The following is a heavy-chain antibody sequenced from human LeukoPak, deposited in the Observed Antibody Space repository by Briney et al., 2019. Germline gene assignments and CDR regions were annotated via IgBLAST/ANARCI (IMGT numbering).Heavy chain of an antibody. J-gene: IGHJ4*02. V-gene: IGHV4-4*07. CDR2: ISSSGST. D-gene: IGHD3-16*01. Sequence: PSETLSLTCSVSGDSITYFYWSWIRQAAGKGLEWIGRISSSGSTDYNASLKSRVTMSVDTSKNQFSLKLSSVTAADTAVYYCARHYAVEDYFDYWGQGTLVTVSS. CDR1: GDSITYFY. CDR3: ARHYAVEDYFDY.